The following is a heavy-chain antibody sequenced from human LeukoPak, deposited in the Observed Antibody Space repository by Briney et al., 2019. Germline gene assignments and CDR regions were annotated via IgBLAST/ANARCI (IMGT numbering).Heavy chain of an antibody. D-gene: IGHD2-15*01. CDR2: IRSKAYGGTT. CDR1: GFTFGDYA. CDR3: TRGKGDQGWY. V-gene: IGHV3-49*03. J-gene: IGHJ4*02. Sequence: GGSLRLSCTASGFTFGDYAMSWFRQAPGKGLEWVGFIRSKAYGGTTEYAASVKGRFTISRDDSKSIAYLHMNSLKTEDTAVYYCTRGKGDQGWYWGQGTLVTVSS.